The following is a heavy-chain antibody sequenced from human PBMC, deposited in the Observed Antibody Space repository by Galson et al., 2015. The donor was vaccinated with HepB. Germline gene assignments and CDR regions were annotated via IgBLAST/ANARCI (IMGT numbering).Heavy chain of an antibody. CDR3: AKGYGLFDP. CDR1: GFALDSHA. J-gene: IGHJ5*02. D-gene: IGHD5-18*01. Sequence: SLRLSCAASGFALDSHAMRWVRQAPGRGLAWISGITGKGDSTFYAASVKGRFTVSKDNSNNMLYLQMNSLRAEDAGLYFCAKGYGLFDPWGQGILVTVSS. CDR2: ITGKGDST. V-gene: IGHV3-23*01.